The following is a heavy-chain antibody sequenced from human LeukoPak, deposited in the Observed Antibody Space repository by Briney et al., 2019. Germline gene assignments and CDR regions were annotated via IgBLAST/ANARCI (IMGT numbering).Heavy chain of an antibody. D-gene: IGHD6-19*01. CDR3: ARDPSSGWYLKGWFDP. CDR1: GFTFSSYS. J-gene: IGHJ5*02. V-gene: IGHV3-48*04. CDR2: ISSSDSTI. Sequence: PGGSLRLSCAASGFTFSSYSMNWVRQAPGKGLEWVSYISSSDSTIYYAESVKGRFTISRDNAKNSLYLQMNSLRAEDTAVYYCARDPSSGWYLKGWFDPWGQGTLVTVSS.